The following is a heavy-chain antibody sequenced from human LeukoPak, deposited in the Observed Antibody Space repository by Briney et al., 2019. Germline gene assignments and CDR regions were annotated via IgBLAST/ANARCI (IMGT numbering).Heavy chain of an antibody. D-gene: IGHD3-10*01. CDR1: GGSISNSYW. CDR3: ARCYYGSGSCSFDY. V-gene: IGHV4-4*02. CDR2: IYYSGST. J-gene: IGHJ4*02. Sequence: PSETLSLTCAVSGGSISNSYWWSWVRQPPGKGLEWIGEIYYSGSTDYNPSLKSRVTISLDKSRNQFSLKLYSVTAADTAVYYCARCYYGSGSCSFDYWGQGTLVTVSS.